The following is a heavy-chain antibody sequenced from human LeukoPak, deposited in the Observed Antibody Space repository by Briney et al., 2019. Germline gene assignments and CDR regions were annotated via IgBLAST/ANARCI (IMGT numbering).Heavy chain of an antibody. CDR1: GFTFSSYW. CDR2: IRYDGSNK. J-gene: IGHJ4*02. V-gene: IGHV3-30*02. Sequence: PGGSLRLSCAASGFTFSSYWMSWVCQAPGKGLEWVAFIRYDGSNKYYADSVKGRFTISRDNSKNTLYLQMNSLRAEDTAVYYCAKGTYYYDSSGYDYWGQGTLVTVSS. D-gene: IGHD3-22*01. CDR3: AKGTYYYDSSGYDY.